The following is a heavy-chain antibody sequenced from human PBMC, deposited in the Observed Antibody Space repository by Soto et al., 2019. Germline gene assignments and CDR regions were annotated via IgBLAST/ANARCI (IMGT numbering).Heavy chain of an antibody. Sequence: EVQLVESGGDLVQPVRSLRLSCTTSGFTFGDYAVSWLRQAPGKGLEWVSFIRSKVSGGTAEYAASVKGRFTISRDDSKSIAYLQMNSLKIEDTAVYYWTRDLLGVRDFDIWGQGTMVTVSS. D-gene: IGHD3-16*01. CDR2: IRSKVSGGTA. CDR1: GFTFGDYA. V-gene: IGHV3-49*03. J-gene: IGHJ3*02. CDR3: TRDLLGVRDFDI.